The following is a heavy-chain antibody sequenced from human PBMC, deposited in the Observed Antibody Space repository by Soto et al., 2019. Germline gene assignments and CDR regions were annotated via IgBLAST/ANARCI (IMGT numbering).Heavy chain of an antibody. Sequence: PGGSLRLSCAASGFTFSSYAMHWVRQAPGKGLEWVAVISYDGSNKYYADSVKGRFTISRDNSKNTLYLQMNSLRAEDTAVYYCARAGQWLTNYYGMDVWGQGTTVTVSS. CDR2: ISYDGSNK. CDR3: ARAGQWLTNYYGMDV. CDR1: GFTFSSYA. D-gene: IGHD6-19*01. J-gene: IGHJ6*02. V-gene: IGHV3-30-3*01.